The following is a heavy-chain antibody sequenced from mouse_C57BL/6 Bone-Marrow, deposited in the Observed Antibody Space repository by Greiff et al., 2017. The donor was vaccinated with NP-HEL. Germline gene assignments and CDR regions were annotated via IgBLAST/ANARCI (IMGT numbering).Heavy chain of an antibody. CDR1: GYAFSSSW. Sequence: QVQLKESGPELVKPGASVKISCKASGYAFSSSWMNWVKLRPGKGLEWIGRIYPGDGDTNYNGKFKGKATLTADKSSSTAYMQLSSLTSEDSAVYFCARPYGSSWGQGTTLTVSS. CDR3: ARPYGSS. V-gene: IGHV1-82*01. D-gene: IGHD1-1*01. J-gene: IGHJ2*01. CDR2: IYPGDGDT.